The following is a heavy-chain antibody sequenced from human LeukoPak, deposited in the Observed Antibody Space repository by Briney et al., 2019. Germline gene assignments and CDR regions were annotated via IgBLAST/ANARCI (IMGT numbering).Heavy chain of an antibody. Sequence: SVKVSCKASGYTFTDYYIHWVRQAPGQGLEWMGWTNPNSGGTNYAQKFQGRVTLTRDTSISTAYMELNSLRSDDTAVYYSARARQRATGSYSALDSWGQGTLVTVSS. CDR2: TNPNSGGT. J-gene: IGHJ4*02. V-gene: IGHV1-2*02. CDR3: ARARQRATGSYSALDS. D-gene: IGHD1-26*01. CDR1: GYTFTDYY.